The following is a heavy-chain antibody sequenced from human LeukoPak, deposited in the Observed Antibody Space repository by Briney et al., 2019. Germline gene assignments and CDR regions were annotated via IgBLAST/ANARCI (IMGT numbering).Heavy chain of an antibody. CDR2: ISGSGGST. D-gene: IGHD2-21*02. Sequence: GGSLRLSCAASGFTFSSYVMRWVRQAPGKGLEWVSAISGSGGSTDYADSVKGRYTISRDNSKNTLYLQMNSLRAEDTAVYYCAKDGDQDAFDIWGQGTTVTVSS. CDR3: AKDGDQDAFDI. V-gene: IGHV3-23*01. J-gene: IGHJ3*02. CDR1: GFTFSSYV.